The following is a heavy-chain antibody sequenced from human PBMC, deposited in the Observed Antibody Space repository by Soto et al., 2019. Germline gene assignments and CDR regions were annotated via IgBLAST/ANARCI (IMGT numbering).Heavy chain of an antibody. D-gene: IGHD6-19*01. CDR2: IIPIFGTA. Sequence: SVKVSCKASGGTFSSYAISWVRQAPGQGLEWMGGIIPIFGTANYAQKFQGRVTITADESTSTAYMELSSLRSEDTAVYYCARGVEGSGWLYVTPYAFDIWGQGTRVTVS. V-gene: IGHV1-69*13. CDR1: GGTFSSYA. J-gene: IGHJ3*02. CDR3: ARGVEGSGWLYVTPYAFDI.